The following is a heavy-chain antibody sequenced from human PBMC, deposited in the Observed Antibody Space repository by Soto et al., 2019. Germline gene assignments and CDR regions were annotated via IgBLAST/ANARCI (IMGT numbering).Heavy chain of an antibody. V-gene: IGHV4-4*07. D-gene: IGHD6-19*01. CDR3: ARVGQGSGWYFDY. CDR1: GGSISSYY. CDR2: IYTSGST. J-gene: IGHJ4*02. Sequence: AETLSLTCTVSGGSISSYYWIWVRQPAGKGLEWIGRIYTSGSTNYNPSLKSRVTMSVDTSKNQFFLKLSSVTAADTAVYYCARVGQGSGWYFDYWGRGTLVTVSS.